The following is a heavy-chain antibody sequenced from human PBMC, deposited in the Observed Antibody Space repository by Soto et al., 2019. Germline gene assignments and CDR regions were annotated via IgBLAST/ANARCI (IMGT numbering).Heavy chain of an antibody. CDR2: ISGSGGST. V-gene: IGHV3-23*01. Sequence: GGSLRLSCAASGFTFSSYAMSWVRQAPGKGLEWVSAISGSGGSTYYADSVKGRFTISRDNSKNTLYLQMNSLRAEDTAVYYCAKDRSGSYYVNPTWFDPWGQGTLVTVSS. J-gene: IGHJ5*02. CDR1: GFTFSSYA. D-gene: IGHD1-26*01. CDR3: AKDRSGSYYVNPTWFDP.